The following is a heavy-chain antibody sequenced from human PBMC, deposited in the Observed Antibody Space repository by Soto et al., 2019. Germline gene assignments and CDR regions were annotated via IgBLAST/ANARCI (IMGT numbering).Heavy chain of an antibody. J-gene: IGHJ4*02. D-gene: IGHD3-10*01. V-gene: IGHV3-7*03. Sequence: EVHLVESGGGLVQPGGSLRLSCEVSGFTFSNYWMTWVRQAPGKGLEWVANINQDGTGKHYVDSVKGRFTMSRDNARNSLSLQMTSLSTEDTAVYYCARGLSVEMAAIMGCYFDYWGQGILVTVSS. CDR2: INQDGTGK. CDR3: ARGLSVEMAAIMGCYFDY. CDR1: GFTFSNYW.